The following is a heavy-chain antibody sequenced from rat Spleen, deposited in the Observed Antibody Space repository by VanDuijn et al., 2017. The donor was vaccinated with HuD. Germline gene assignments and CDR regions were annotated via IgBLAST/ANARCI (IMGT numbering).Heavy chain of an antibody. CDR1: GFTFSDYY. J-gene: IGHJ4*01. V-gene: IGHV5-20*01. D-gene: IGHD4-5*01. CDR3: ARHGRGKTTYYYVMDA. CDR2: ISYDGGST. Sequence: EVQLVESGGGLVQPGRSLKVSCAASGFTFSDYYMAWVRQAPTKGLEWVASISYDGGSTYYRDSVKGRFTISRDNAKSSLYLQMDSLRSEDTATYYCARHGRGKTTYYYVMDAWGQGASVTVSS.